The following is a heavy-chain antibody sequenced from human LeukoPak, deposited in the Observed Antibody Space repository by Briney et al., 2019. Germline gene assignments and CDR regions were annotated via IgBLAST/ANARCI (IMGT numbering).Heavy chain of an antibody. CDR1: GYTFTSFE. CDR3: ARTPVEPSSTWNNWFDP. V-gene: IGHV1-8*01. J-gene: IGHJ5*02. CDR2: MNPNSGKT. D-gene: IGHD6-13*01. Sequence: ASVKVSCKASGYTFTSFEISWVRQATGQGLEWMGWMNPNSGKTGYAQMFQGRVTMTRNTSISTAYLQLSSLRSEDTAVYFCARTPVEPSSTWNNWFDPWGQGTLVTVSS.